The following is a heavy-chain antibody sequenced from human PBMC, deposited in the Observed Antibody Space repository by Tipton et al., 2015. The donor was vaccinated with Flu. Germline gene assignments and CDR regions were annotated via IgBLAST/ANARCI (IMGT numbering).Heavy chain of an antibody. J-gene: IGHJ3*02. D-gene: IGHD3-22*01. V-gene: IGHV4-59*01. Sequence: TLSLTCTVSGGSISSYYWSWIRQPPGKGLEWIGYIYYSGSTNYNPSLKSRVTISVDTSKNQFSLKLSSVTAADTAVYYCARATGPHYYDSSGYYYVAAFDIWGQGTMVTVSS. CDR3: ARATGPHYYDSSGYYYVAAFDI. CDR2: IYYSGST. CDR1: GGSISSYY.